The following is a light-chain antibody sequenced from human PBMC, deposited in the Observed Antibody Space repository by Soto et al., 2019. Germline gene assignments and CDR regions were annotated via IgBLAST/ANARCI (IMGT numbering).Light chain of an antibody. CDR1: QSVSSCY. V-gene: IGKV3-20*01. CDR3: QQYGSSSIT. J-gene: IGKJ5*01. Sequence: IVLTQSLATLSLSPAAPATLSCRDSQSVSSCYLAWHQQQPGQAPRLLIYGASSRATGIPDRFSGSGAGTDFTLTISRLEPEDFAVYYCQQYGSSSITFGQGTRLEIK. CDR2: GAS.